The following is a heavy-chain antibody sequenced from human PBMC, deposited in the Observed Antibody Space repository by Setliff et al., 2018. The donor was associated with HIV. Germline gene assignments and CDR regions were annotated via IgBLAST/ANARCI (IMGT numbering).Heavy chain of an antibody. CDR1: GGSMSTYY. CDR3: ARRTFGSGRLDP. V-gene: IGHV4-4*08. D-gene: IGHD3-16*01. CDR2: IYTSGST. Sequence: SETLSLTCTVSGGSMSTYYWSWIRQPPGKGLEWIGYIYTSGSTNYNPSLRSRVTISVDTSKNQFSLKLNSVTATDTAVYYCARRTFGSGRLDPWGQGTLVTVSS. J-gene: IGHJ5*02.